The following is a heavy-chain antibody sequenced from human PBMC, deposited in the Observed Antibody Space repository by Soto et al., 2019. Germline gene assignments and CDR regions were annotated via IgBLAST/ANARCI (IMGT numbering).Heavy chain of an antibody. D-gene: IGHD3-10*01. V-gene: IGHV4-34*01. CDR2: INHSGST. Sequence: SETLSLTCAVYGGSFSGYYWSWIRQPPGKGLEWIGEINHSGSTNYNPSLKSRVTISVDTSKNQFSLKLSSVTAADTAVYYCAREGYYYGSGYFDYWGQGTLVTVSS. J-gene: IGHJ4*02. CDR1: GGSFSGYY. CDR3: AREGYYYGSGYFDY.